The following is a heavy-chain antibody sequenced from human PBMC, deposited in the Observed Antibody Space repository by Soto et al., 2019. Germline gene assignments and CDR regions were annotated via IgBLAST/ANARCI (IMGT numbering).Heavy chain of an antibody. J-gene: IGHJ4*02. V-gene: IGHV5-10-1*01. D-gene: IGHD3-22*01. Sequence: GESLKISCRGSGYSFTSYWISRVRQMPGRGLEWMGRIDPSDSYTNYSPSFQGHVTISADKSVNTAYLQWSSLKASDTAMYYCARHPPYDTSGYYPHWGQGTLVTVSS. CDR2: IDPSDSYT. CDR3: ARHPPYDTSGYYPH. CDR1: GYSFTSYW.